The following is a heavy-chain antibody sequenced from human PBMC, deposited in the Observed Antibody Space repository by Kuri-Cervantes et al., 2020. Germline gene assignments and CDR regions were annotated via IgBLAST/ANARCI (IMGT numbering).Heavy chain of an antibody. Sequence: SETLSLTCGVYGGSFSDHYCAWIRQTPGKGLEWIGEIHYSGSTNYNPSLKGRVTMSLDTSKTQFSLKLTSVTAADTAVYYCARARGGDKTKRYFDLWGRGTLVTVSS. CDR3: ARARGGDKTKRYFDL. V-gene: IGHV4-34*01. D-gene: IGHD2-21*02. CDR1: GGSFSDHY. J-gene: IGHJ2*01. CDR2: IHYSGST.